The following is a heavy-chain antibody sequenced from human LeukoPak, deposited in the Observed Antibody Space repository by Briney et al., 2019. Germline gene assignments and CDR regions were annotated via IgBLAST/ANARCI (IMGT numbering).Heavy chain of an antibody. Sequence: PGGSLRLPCAASGFTFSSYGMHWVRQAPGKGLEWVAVISYDGSNKYYADSVKGRFTISRDNSKNTLYLQMNSLRAEDTAVYYCAKVNRGSSWYYYYMDVWGKGTTVTVSS. J-gene: IGHJ6*03. V-gene: IGHV3-30*18. D-gene: IGHD6-13*01. CDR1: GFTFSSYG. CDR2: ISYDGSNK. CDR3: AKVNRGSSWYYYYMDV.